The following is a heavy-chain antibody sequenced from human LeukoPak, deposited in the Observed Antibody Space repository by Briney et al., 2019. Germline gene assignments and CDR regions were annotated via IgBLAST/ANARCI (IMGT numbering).Heavy chain of an antibody. J-gene: IGHJ4*02. CDR2: ISYSGGGT. CDR1: GFTFTSYA. D-gene: IGHD2-2*01. Sequence: GGSLRLSCAASGFTFTSYAMNWVRQAPGKGLEWVSGISYSGGGTNYAASVKGRFTISRDNSKNTLYLQMNSLRAEDTAVYYCAKEAFGVVPAVKLDYWGQGTLVTVSS. CDR3: AKEAFGVVPAVKLDY. V-gene: IGHV3-23*01.